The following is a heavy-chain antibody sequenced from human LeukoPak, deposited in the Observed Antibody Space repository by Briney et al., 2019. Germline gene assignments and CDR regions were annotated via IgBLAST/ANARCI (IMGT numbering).Heavy chain of an antibody. CDR1: GFTFSSYG. CDR2: IRYDGSNK. D-gene: IGHD1/OR15-1a*01. V-gene: IGHV3-30*02. J-gene: IGHJ4*02. CDR3: ARDRANRDYFDY. Sequence: GGSLRLSCAASGFTFSSYGMHWVRQAPGKGLEWVAFIRYDGSNKYYADSVKGRFTISRDNAKNSLYLQMNSLRAEDTAIYYCARDRANRDYFDYWGQGTLVTVSS.